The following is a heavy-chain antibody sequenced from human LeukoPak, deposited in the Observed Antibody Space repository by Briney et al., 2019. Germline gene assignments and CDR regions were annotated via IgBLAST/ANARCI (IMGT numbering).Heavy chain of an antibody. J-gene: IGHJ4*02. D-gene: IGHD3-10*01. CDR3: AKDQGFGDPPSDY. CDR1: GFTFSSYA. Sequence: GGSLRLSCAASGFTFSSYAMSWVRQAPGKGLEWVSAISGSGRSTYYADSVKGRFTISRDNSKNTLYLQMNSLRAEDTAIYYCAKDQGFGDPPSDYWGQGTLVTVYS. CDR2: ISGSGRST. V-gene: IGHV3-23*01.